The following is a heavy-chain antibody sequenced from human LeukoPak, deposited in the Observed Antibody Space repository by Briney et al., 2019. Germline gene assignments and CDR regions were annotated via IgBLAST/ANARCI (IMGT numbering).Heavy chain of an antibody. J-gene: IGHJ6*03. CDR2: IGTTGDT. V-gene: IGHV3-13*01. CDR1: GFTFTTYD. CDR3: ARDRGGGHMDV. D-gene: IGHD2-15*01. Sequence: GGSLRLSCAAPGFTFTTYDMHWVRQATGKGLEWVSAIGTTGDTYYPGSVKGRFTISRENAKNSLYLQMNSLRAGDTAVYYCARDRGGGHMDVWGKGTTVTISS.